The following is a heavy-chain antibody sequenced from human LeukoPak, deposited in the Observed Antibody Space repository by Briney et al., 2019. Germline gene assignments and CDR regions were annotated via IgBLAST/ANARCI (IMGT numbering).Heavy chain of an antibody. V-gene: IGHV5-51*01. J-gene: IGHJ4*02. CDR3: ARRYCSSFACFSPLDY. CDR2: IYPSDSTT. Sequence: GESLKISCKGSGYTYTNYWIGWVRQMPGKGLEWMRTIYPSDSTTRYSPSFQGQVTISADKSFSTAYLQWSSLKASDTGMYYCARRYCSSFACFSPLDYWGQGTLVTVSS. CDR1: GYTYTNYW. D-gene: IGHD2-2*01.